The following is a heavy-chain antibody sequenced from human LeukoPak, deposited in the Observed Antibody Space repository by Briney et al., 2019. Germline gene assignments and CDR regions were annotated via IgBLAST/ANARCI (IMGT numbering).Heavy chain of an antibody. J-gene: IGHJ4*02. CDR2: TYYRSKWRN. CDR1: GESVSSNSAS. V-gene: IGHV6-1*01. CDR3: ARGTGDSCKD. Sequence: SQTLSLTCAISGESVSSNSASWNWIRQSPSRGLEWLGRTYYRSKWRNDYAVSVKSRITISPDTSKNQFSLQLNSVTPEDTVVYYCARGTGDSCKDWGLGTLVTVSS. D-gene: IGHD3-22*01.